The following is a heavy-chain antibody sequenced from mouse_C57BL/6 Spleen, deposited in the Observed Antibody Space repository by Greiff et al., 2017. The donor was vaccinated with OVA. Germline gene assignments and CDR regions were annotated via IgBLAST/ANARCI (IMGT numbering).Heavy chain of an antibody. CDR3: ARGRPPFAY. Sequence: ESGPGLVKPSQSLSLTCSVTGYSITSGYYWNWIRQFPGNKLEWMGYISYDGSNNYNPSLKNRISITRDTSKNQFFLKLNSVTTEDTATYYCARGRPPFAYWGQGTLVTVSA. J-gene: IGHJ3*01. CDR2: ISYDGSN. CDR1: GYSITSGYY. V-gene: IGHV3-6*01.